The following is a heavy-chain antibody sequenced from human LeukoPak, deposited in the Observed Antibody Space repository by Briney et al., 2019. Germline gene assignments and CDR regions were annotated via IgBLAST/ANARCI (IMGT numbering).Heavy chain of an antibody. CDR1: GGSISSYF. Sequence: PSETLSLTCTVSGGSISSYFWGWIRRPAGKGLEWIGHIYTSGTTNDNPSLKSRVTMSVDTSKNQFSLRLSSVTAADTAVYYCARHRFGWFDPWGQGTLVAVSS. CDR2: IYTSGTT. D-gene: IGHD3-10*01. J-gene: IGHJ5*02. CDR3: ARHRFGWFDP. V-gene: IGHV4-4*07.